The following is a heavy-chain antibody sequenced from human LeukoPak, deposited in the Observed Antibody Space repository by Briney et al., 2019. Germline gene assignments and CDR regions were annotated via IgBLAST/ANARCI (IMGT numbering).Heavy chain of an antibody. CDR3: ARSHQINKINGGNSGIGY. J-gene: IGHJ4*02. CDR1: GYTFTSYG. Sequence: ASVKVSCKASGYTFTSYGISWVRQAPGQGLEWMGWISAYNGNTNYAQKLQGRVTMTRDTSTSTVYMELSSLRSEDTAVYYCARSHQINKINGGNSGIGYWGQGTLVTVSS. CDR2: ISAYNGNT. V-gene: IGHV1-18*01. D-gene: IGHD4-23*01.